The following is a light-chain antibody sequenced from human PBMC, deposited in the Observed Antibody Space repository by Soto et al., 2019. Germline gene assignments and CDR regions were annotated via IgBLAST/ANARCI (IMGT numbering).Light chain of an antibody. CDR3: QQYETFSGT. CDR1: QSVSGC. V-gene: IGKV1-5*01. CDR2: DAS. J-gene: IGKJ4*02. Sequence: DIQMTQSPSTLYASVGDTVTVTCRASQSVSGCLAWYQQKPGEAPKLLIFDASALQRGVPSRFSGSGSGTQFILTIASLQPDDFAPYYGQQYETFSGTFGAGTKVEI.